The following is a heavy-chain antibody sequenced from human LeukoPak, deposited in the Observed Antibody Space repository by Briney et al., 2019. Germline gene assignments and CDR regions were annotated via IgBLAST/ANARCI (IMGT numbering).Heavy chain of an antibody. CDR2: LGKDGDT. V-gene: IGHV3-23*01. J-gene: IGHJ4*02. CDR1: GFIFRDYA. CDR3: AKQEGWELGDYYFDY. D-gene: IGHD1-26*01. Sequence: HPGGSLRLSCVASGFIFRDYAMSWVRQAPGKGLEWVSTLGKDGDTYYADSVKGRFTISRDNSRNTMYLQTNSLRAEDTALYYCAKQEGWELGDYYFDYWGQGTLITVSS.